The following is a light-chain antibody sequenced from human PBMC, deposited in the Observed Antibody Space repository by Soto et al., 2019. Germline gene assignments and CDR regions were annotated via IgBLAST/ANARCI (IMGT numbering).Light chain of an antibody. J-gene: IGKJ2*01. V-gene: IGKV1-5*01. Sequence: IQMTQSPSTLSASVGDRVTITCRASQSINKWVAWFQQKSGRAPKLLIYDATTLQSVVPSRFSGSGSGKDFSLSISSMQPEDFATYYCEQYNIGYTFGQGTRLDIK. CDR1: QSINKW. CDR3: EQYNIGYT. CDR2: DAT.